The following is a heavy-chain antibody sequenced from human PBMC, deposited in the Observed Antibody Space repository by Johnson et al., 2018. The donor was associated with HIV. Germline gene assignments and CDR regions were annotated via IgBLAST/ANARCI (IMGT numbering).Heavy chain of an antibody. CDR2: IDGNGGNK. Sequence: VQLVESGGGMVRPGGSLRLSCAASGFSFDDYGMNWVRQAPGKGLEWVCGIDGNGGNKRYADSVKGRFTISRDNAKNSLYLQMNSLRAEDTAVYYCARGALQRGSWYGRDAFDIWGQGTMVTVSS. J-gene: IGHJ3*02. CDR1: GFSFDDYG. D-gene: IGHD6-13*01. V-gene: IGHV3-20*04. CDR3: ARGALQRGSWYGRDAFDI.